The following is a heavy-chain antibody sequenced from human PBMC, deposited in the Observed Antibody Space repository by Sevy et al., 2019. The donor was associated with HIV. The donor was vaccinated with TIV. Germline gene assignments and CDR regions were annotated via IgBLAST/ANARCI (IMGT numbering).Heavy chain of an antibody. J-gene: IGHJ4*02. Sequence: SETLSLTCTVSGGYISSSSYYWGWIRQPPGKGLEWIGSFYYSGSTYYNPSLKSRVTISVDTSKNQFSLKLSSVTAADTAVYYCAITYYYDSSGSYSLDYWGQGTLVTVSS. CDR3: AITYYYDSSGSYSLDY. CDR1: GGYISSSSYY. V-gene: IGHV4-39*01. D-gene: IGHD3-22*01. CDR2: FYYSGST.